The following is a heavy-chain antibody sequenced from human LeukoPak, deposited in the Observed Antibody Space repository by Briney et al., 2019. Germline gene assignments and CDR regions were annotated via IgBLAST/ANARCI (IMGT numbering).Heavy chain of an antibody. CDR1: GFTFSSYA. V-gene: IGHV3-30-3*01. CDR2: ISYDGSNK. D-gene: IGHD3-10*01. CDR3: ARDPASGGDY. J-gene: IGHJ4*02. Sequence: GGSLRLSCAASGFTFSSYAMHWVRQAPGKGLEWVAVISYDGSNKYYADSVKGRLTISRDNSKNTLYLQMNSLRAEDTAGYYCARDPASGGDYWGQGTLVTVSS.